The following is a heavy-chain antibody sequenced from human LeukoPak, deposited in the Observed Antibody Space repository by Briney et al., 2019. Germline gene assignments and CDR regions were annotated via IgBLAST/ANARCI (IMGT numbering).Heavy chain of an antibody. V-gene: IGHV3-74*01. J-gene: IGHJ4*02. CDR2: LNGDGSST. Sequence: HPGGSLRLSCAASGFTFSNYWMHWVRQAPGKGLVWVSRLNGDGSSTNYADSVKGRFTISRDNAKNTLHLQMNSLRAEDTAVYYCARVTDMITFGGVIVISGVFDYWGQGTLVTVSS. CDR3: ARVTDMITFGGVIVISGVFDY. CDR1: GFTFSNYW. D-gene: IGHD3-16*02.